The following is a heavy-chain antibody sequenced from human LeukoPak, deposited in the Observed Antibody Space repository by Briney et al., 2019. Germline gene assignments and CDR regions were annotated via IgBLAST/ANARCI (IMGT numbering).Heavy chain of an antibody. CDR3: ARDGQGSYGIDY. D-gene: IGHD1-26*01. CDR1: GFTFSSYG. CDR2: IWYDGSNK. V-gene: IGHV3-33*01. J-gene: IGHJ4*02. Sequence: GGSLRLSCAASGFTFSSYGMHWVRQAPGKGPEWVAVIWYDGSNKYYADSVKGRFTISRDNSKNTLYLQMNSLRAEDTAVYYCARDGQGSYGIDYWGQGTLVTVSS.